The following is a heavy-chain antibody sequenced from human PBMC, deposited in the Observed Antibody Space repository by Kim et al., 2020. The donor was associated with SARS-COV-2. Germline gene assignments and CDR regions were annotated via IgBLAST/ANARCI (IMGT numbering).Heavy chain of an antibody. CDR3: ARDCSSTSCHDNDY. D-gene: IGHD2-2*01. V-gene: IGHV3-11*05. J-gene: IGHJ4*02. Sequence: DSMEGRLTISRDTAKNARYLQMSSLRAEDTAVYYCARDCSSTSCHDNDYWGQGTLVTVSS.